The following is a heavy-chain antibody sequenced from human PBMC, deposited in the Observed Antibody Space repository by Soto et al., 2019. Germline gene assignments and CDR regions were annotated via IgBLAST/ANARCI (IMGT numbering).Heavy chain of an antibody. D-gene: IGHD6-13*01. CDR1: ELTFISYS. J-gene: IGHJ4*02. CDR3: AYSSTPFDN. V-gene: IGHV3-23*01. CDR2: ISGSGGST. Sequence: GGSKRVPCTASELTFISYSMSWVRQAPGKGLEWVSAISGSGGSTYYADSVKGRFTISRDNSKNTLYLQMNSLRAEDTAVYYCAYSSTPFDNWGQGTQVTVSS.